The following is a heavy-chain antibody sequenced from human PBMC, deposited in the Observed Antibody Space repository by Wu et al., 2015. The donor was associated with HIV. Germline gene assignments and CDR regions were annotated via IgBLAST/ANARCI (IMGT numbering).Heavy chain of an antibody. Sequence: QIQLVQSGAEVKKPGASLKVSCKASGYTFIDYYIHWVRQVPGQRLEWMGWINPKSTGALYADNFQGRVTMTSDTSINTAYMELTRLASDDTAVYYCARNTDSVATSLYSLGVWGQG. CDR2: INPKSTGA. V-gene: IGHV1-2*02. CDR1: GYTFIDYY. CDR3: ARNTDSVATSLYSLGV. D-gene: IGHD5-12*01. J-gene: IGHJ6*02.